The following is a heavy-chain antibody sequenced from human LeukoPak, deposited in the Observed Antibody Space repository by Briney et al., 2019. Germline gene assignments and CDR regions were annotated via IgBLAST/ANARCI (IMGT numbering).Heavy chain of an antibody. J-gene: IGHJ4*02. CDR3: ARDTPHGQLWLD. D-gene: IGHD5-18*01. V-gene: IGHV3-7*01. Sequence: GGSLRLSCAASGFTFSSYWMHWVRQAPGKGLEWVANIKQDGSEMYYVDSVKGRFTISRDNAKNSLYLQMNSLGAEDTAVYYCARDTPHGQLWLDWGQGTLVTVSS. CDR2: IKQDGSEM. CDR1: GFTFSSYW.